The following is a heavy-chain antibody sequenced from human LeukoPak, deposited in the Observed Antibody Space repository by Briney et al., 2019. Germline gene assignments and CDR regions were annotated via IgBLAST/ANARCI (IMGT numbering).Heavy chain of an antibody. CDR1: EFTFSTYS. CDR2: INTDESTP. Sequence: RSGGSLRLSCAASEFTFSTYSMHWVRHSPGKGLVRVSVINTDESTPLYADSVKGRFTISRDNAKNTLFLQMNGLRADDTAVYYCARSGREYWGSNYYYYMDVWGKGTTVTVSS. V-gene: IGHV3-74*01. CDR3: ARSGREYWGSNYYYYMDV. D-gene: IGHD7-27*01. J-gene: IGHJ6*03.